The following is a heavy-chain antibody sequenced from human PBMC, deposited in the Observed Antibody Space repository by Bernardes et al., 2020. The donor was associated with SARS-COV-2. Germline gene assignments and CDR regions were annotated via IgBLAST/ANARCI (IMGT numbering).Heavy chain of an antibody. Sequence: SETLSLTCTVSGGSISSYYWSWIRQPPGKGLEWIGYIYYSGSTNYNPSLKSRVTISVDTSKNQFSLKLSSVTAADTAVYYCASSKGLGAFDIWGQGTMVTVSS. CDR1: GGSISSYY. D-gene: IGHD3-16*01. J-gene: IGHJ3*02. V-gene: IGHV4-59*01. CDR3: ASSKGLGAFDI. CDR2: IYYSGST.